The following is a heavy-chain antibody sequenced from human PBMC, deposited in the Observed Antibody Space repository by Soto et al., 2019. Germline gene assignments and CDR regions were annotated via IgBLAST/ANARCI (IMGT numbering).Heavy chain of an antibody. V-gene: IGHV1-3*01. CDR2: INAGNGNT. CDR1: GYTFTSYA. Sequence: GASVKVSCKASGYTFTSYAMHWVRQAPGQRLEWMGWINAGNGNTKYSQKFQGRVTITRDTSASTAYMELSSLRSEDTAVYYFARGRDYYGSGSRPAFDIWGQGTMVTVSS. J-gene: IGHJ3*02. CDR3: ARGRDYYGSGSRPAFDI. D-gene: IGHD3-10*01.